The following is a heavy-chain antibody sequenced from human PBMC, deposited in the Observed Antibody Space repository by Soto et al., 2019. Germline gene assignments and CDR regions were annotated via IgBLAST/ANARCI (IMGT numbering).Heavy chain of an antibody. Sequence: QVQLQESGPGLVKPSETLSLTCTVSGGSISSYYWSWIRQPPGKGLEWIGYIYYSGSTNYNPSLKSRVTISVDTSKNQFSLKLSSVTAADTAVYYCARQRVHTVNNYFDYWGQGTLVTVSS. V-gene: IGHV4-59*08. CDR3: ARQRVHTVNNYFDY. D-gene: IGHD3-10*01. CDR2: IYYSGST. CDR1: GGSISSYY. J-gene: IGHJ4*02.